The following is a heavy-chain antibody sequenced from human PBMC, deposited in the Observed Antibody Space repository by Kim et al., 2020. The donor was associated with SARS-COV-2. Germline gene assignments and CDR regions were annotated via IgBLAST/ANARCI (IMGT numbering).Heavy chain of an antibody. CDR1: GFTFSSYG. Sequence: GGSLRLSCAASGFTFSSYGMHLVRQAPGKGLEWVAVIWYDGSNKYYADSVKGRFTISRDNSKNTLYLQMNSLRAEDTAVYYCARSLLEWLSNGMDVWGQGTTVTVSS. CDR2: IWYDGSNK. D-gene: IGHD3-3*01. J-gene: IGHJ6*02. CDR3: ARSLLEWLSNGMDV. V-gene: IGHV3-33*01.